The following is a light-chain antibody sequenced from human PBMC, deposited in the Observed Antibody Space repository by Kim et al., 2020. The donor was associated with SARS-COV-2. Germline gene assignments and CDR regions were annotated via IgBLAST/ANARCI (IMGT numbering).Light chain of an antibody. CDR2: DAS. J-gene: IGKJ1*01. Sequence: DIQMTQSPSTLSASVGDRVTLTCRASQTISSWLAWYQQKPGKAPKLLIYDASTWESGVPSRFSGSGSGTEFTLTISSLQPDDFATYYCQQYNSYPRTFGQGTKVEIK. CDR3: QQYNSYPRT. V-gene: IGKV1-5*01. CDR1: QTISSW.